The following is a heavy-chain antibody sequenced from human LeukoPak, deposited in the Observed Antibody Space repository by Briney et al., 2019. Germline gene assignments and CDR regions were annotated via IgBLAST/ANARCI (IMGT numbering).Heavy chain of an antibody. J-gene: IGHJ4*02. CDR3: GRGFRGCANVLGV. V-gene: IGHV3-21*01. CDR1: GFTFSSYS. CDR2: ISSSSSYI. D-gene: IGHD3-10*01. Sequence: PGGSLRPSCAASGFTFSSYSMNWVRQAPGKGLEWASSISSSSSYIYYADSVKGRFTISRDNAKNSLYLQMNSLRAEDTAVYYCGRGFRGCANVLGVWGQGTLVTVSS.